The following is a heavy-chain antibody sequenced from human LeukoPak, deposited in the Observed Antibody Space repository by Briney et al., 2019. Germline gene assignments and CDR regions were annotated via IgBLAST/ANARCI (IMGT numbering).Heavy chain of an antibody. CDR3: ARTDYDILTGWNYYGLDV. J-gene: IGHJ6*02. D-gene: IGHD3-9*01. CDR1: GFTVSSNY. Sequence: SLXLSCAASGFTVSSNYMSWVRQAPGKGLEWVSVIYSGGSTYYADSVKGRFTISRDNSKNTLYLQMNSLRAEDTAVYYCARTDYDILTGWNYYGLDVWGQGTTVTVSS. CDR2: IYSGGST. V-gene: IGHV3-53*01.